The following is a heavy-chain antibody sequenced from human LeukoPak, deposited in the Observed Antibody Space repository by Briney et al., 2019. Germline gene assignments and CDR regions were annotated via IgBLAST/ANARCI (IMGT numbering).Heavy chain of an antibody. CDR1: GFDFSKYA. CDR3: AQGAAIDH. CDR2: MSGSGYHTYYADSDKT. V-gene: IGHV3-23*01. Sequence: GGSLRLSCAASGFDFSKYAMSWVRQGPGKRLEWVSAMSGSGYHTYYADSDKTYYADSVKGRFTISRDNSKSTVYLHMNNLRVEDTAIYYCAQGAAIDHWGQGTLVTVSS. J-gene: IGHJ4*02.